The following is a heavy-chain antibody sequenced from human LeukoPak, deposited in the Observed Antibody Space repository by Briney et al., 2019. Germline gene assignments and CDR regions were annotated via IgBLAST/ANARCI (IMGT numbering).Heavy chain of an antibody. J-gene: IGHJ4*02. CDR1: GYTFTGYY. D-gene: IGHD3-10*01. V-gene: IGHV1-2*02. CDR3: ARDYYGSGSYYNFRDY. Sequence: GASVRVSCKASGYTFTGYYMHWVRQAPGQGLEWMGWINPNSGGTNYAQKFQGRVTMTRGTSISTAYMELSRLRSDDTAVYYCARDYYGSGSYYNFRDYWGQGTLVTVSS. CDR2: INPNSGGT.